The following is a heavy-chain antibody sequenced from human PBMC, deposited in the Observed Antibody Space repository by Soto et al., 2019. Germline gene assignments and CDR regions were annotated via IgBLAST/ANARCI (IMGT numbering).Heavy chain of an antibody. D-gene: IGHD4-17*01. V-gene: IGHV3-23*01. J-gene: IGHJ4*02. Sequence: EVQLLESGGGLVQPGGSLRLSCAASGFTFSSYAMSWVRQAPGKGLEWVSAISGSGGSTYYADSVKGRFTISRDNSKNTLYLQMNSLRAEDTAVYYCARLLFRDYVFDYWGQGTLVTVSS. CDR1: GFTFSSYA. CDR3: ARLLFRDYVFDY. CDR2: ISGSGGST.